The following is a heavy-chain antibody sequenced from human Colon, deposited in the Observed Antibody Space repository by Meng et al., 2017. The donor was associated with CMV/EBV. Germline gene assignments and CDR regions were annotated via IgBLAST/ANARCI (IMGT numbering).Heavy chain of an antibody. CDR2: INPNTGGT. Sequence: SSPASGYPFTVYFIEWVRQAPGQGFEWMGWINPNTGGTYYAQRFQGRVTMTRDTSITTAYMELSSLTSDDTAVYYCTRGYGDFALDPWGQGTLVTVSS. CDR3: TRGYGDFALDP. V-gene: IGHV1-2*02. D-gene: IGHD4-17*01. J-gene: IGHJ5*02. CDR1: GYPFTVYF.